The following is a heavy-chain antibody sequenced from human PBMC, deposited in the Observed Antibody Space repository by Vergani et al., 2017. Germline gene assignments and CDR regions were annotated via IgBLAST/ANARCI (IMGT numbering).Heavy chain of an antibody. D-gene: IGHD6-13*01. CDR1: GGTFSSYT. J-gene: IGHJ5*02. Sequence: QVQLVQSGAEVKKPGSSVKVSCKASGGTFSSYTISWVRQAPGQGLEWMGRIIPILGIANYAQKFQGRVTITADKSTSTAYMGLSSLRSEDTAVYYCARDRGSGSSSWSANANWFDPWGQGTLVTVSS. CDR3: ARDRGSGSSSWSANANWFDP. V-gene: IGHV1-69*08. CDR2: IIPILGIA.